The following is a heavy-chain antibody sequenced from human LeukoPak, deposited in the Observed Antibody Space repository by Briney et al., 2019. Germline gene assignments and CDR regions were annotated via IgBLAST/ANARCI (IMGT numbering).Heavy chain of an antibody. J-gene: IGHJ6*02. V-gene: IGHV3-53*01. CDR3: ARDSRDYYYGMDV. CDR2: IYSGGST. CDR1: GFFFSDSA. Sequence: GGSLRLSCAASGFFFSDSAMAWVRQAPGKGLEWVSVIYSGGSTYYADSVKGRFTISRDNSKNTLYLQMNSLRAEDTAVYYCARDSRDYYYGMDVWGQGTTVTVSS.